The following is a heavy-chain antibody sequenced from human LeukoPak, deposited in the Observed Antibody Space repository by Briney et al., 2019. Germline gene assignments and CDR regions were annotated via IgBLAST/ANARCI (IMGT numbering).Heavy chain of an antibody. CDR2: IYSGGST. J-gene: IGHJ5*02. V-gene: IGHV3-66*01. D-gene: IGHD2-8*02. Sequence: PGGSLRLSCAASGFNVSSNYMSWVRQAPGKGLEWVSVIYSGGSTYYADSVKGRFTISRDNSKNTLYLQMNSLRAEDTAVYYCARVLTGSWDWFDPWGQGTLVTVSS. CDR3: ARVLTGSWDWFDP. CDR1: GFNVSSNY.